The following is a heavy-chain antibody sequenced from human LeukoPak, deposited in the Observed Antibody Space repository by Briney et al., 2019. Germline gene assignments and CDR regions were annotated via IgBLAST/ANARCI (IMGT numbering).Heavy chain of an antibody. CDR1: GFTFSSYA. D-gene: IGHD3-10*01. CDR3: AKDTTSGSGSYFDYFDY. Sequence: PGGSLRLSCAAFGFTFSSYAMSWVRQAPGKGLEWVSDISGSGGSTYYADSVKGRFTISRDKSKNTLYLQMNSLRAEDTALYYCAKDTTSGSGSYFDYFDYWGQGTLVTVSS. V-gene: IGHV3-23*01. CDR2: ISGSGGST. J-gene: IGHJ4*02.